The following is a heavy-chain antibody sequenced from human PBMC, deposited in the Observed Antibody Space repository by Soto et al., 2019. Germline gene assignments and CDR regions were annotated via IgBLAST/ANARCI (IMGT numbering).Heavy chain of an antibody. CDR3: AKMEGMDPWAYSFDY. CDR1: GFTFSDFA. J-gene: IGHJ4*02. V-gene: IGHV3-23*01. Sequence: EVQVLESGGGLVQPGGSLRLSCAATGFTFSDFAMSWVRQAPGKGLEWVSRIYGGGNGPHYADSVKGRVPISRDNSKNTLYLQTNSLRAEDTAVYYCAKMEGMDPWAYSFDYWGQGTLVTVSS. CDR2: IYGGGNGP. D-gene: IGHD2-2*03.